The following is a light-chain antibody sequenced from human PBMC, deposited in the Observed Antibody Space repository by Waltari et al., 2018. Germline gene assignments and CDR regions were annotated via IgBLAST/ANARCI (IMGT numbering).Light chain of an antibody. V-gene: IGKV3D-20*02. CDR3: QQRSNWSPALT. CDR2: GAS. Sequence: EIVLTQSPGTLSLSPGERATLSCRASQSVSSSYLAWYQQKPGQAPRLLIHGASSRATGSPDRFSGSGSGTDFTLTISRLEPEDFAVYYCQQRSNWSPALTFGGGTKVEIK. CDR1: QSVSSSY. J-gene: IGKJ4*01.